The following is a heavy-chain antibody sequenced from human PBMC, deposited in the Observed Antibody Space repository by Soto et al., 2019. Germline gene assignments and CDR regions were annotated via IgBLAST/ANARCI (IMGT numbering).Heavy chain of an antibody. CDR3: ARVFPFEPFYGGSYSIPLGAFDI. V-gene: IGHV1-18*01. J-gene: IGHJ3*02. Sequence: ASVKVSCKASGYTFTSYGITWVRQAPGQGLEWMGWISAYNGNTNYAQKLQGRVTMTTDTSTSTAYMELRRLRADDTDVDYCARVFPFEPFYGGSYSIPLGAFDIWGQGTMVTVSS. D-gene: IGHD1-26*01. CDR1: GYTFTSYG. CDR2: ISAYNGNT.